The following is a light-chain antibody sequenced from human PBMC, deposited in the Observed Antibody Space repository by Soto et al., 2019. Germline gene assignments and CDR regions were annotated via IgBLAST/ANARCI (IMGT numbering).Light chain of an antibody. CDR3: QQYGRSPPEFT. V-gene: IGKV3-20*01. CDR2: GAS. CDR1: QTFSSNY. Sequence: EIVLTQSPGTLSLSAGERATLSCRASQTFSSNYLAWYQQKPGQAPRLLIFGASYRATGIPDRFSGSGSGTDFTLTISRLEPEDFAVYYCQQYGRSPPEFTFGPGTKVDIK. J-gene: IGKJ3*01.